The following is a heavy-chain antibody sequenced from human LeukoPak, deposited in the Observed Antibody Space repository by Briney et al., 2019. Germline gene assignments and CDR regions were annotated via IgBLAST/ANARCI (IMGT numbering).Heavy chain of an antibody. V-gene: IGHV4-34*01. J-gene: IGHJ5*02. CDR2: INHSGST. Sequence: PSETLSLTCAVYGGSFSGYYWSWIRQPPGKGVEWVGEINHSGSTNYNPSLQSRVTISVDTSKNQFSLKLSSVTAADTAVYYCASSMVYGRWFDPWGQGTLVTVSS. CDR1: GGSFSGYY. D-gene: IGHD2-8*01. CDR3: ASSMVYGRWFDP.